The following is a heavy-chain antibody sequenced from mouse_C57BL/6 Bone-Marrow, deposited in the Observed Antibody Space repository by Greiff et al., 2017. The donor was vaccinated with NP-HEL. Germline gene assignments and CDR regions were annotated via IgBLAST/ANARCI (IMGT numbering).Heavy chain of an antibody. V-gene: IGHV5-9*01. Sequence: EVQRVESGGGLVKPGGSLKLSCAASGFTFSSYTMSWVRQTPEKRLEWVATISGGGGNTYYPDSVKGRFTISRDNAKNTLYLQMSSLRSEDTALYYCARLMNYGSSYDAMDYWGQGTSVTVSS. J-gene: IGHJ4*01. CDR3: ARLMNYGSSYDAMDY. D-gene: IGHD1-1*01. CDR2: ISGGGGNT. CDR1: GFTFSSYT.